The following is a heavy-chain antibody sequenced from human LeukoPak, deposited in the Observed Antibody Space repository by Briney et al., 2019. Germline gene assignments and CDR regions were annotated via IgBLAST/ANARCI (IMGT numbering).Heavy chain of an antibody. CDR2: TYLSGST. V-gene: IGHV4-61*10. CDR3: ARGHYYYYMDV. J-gene: IGHJ6*03. CDR1: GGSISSGSYF. Sequence: SETVSLTCTVSGGSISSGSYFWDWFRQPAGKGLEWIGRTYLSGSTYYKSSLKSRVTISVDTSKNQFSLKLSSVTAADTAVYYRARGHYYYYMDVWGKGTTVTVSS.